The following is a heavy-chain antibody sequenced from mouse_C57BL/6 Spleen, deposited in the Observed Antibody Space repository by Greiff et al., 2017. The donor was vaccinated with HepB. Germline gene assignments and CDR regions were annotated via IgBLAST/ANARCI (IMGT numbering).Heavy chain of an antibody. Sequence: EVKLVDSGGGLVKPGGSLKLSCAASGFTFSDYGMHWVRQAPEKGLEWVAYISSGSSTIYYADTVKGRFTISRDNAKNTLFLQMTSLRSEDTAMYYCARRPFDYGYAMDYWGQGTSVTVSS. CDR2: ISSGSSTI. V-gene: IGHV5-17*01. CDR3: ARRPFDYGYAMDY. J-gene: IGHJ4*01. CDR1: GFTFSDYG. D-gene: IGHD2-4*01.